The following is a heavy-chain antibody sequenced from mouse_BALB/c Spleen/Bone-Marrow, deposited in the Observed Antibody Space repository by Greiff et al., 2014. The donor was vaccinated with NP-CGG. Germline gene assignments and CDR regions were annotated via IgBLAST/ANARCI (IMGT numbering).Heavy chain of an antibody. CDR2: ISSGGTYT. CDR3: ARTPYYRYDDYHAMDY. Sequence: EVKLMESGGGLVKPGGSLKLSCAASGFTFSTYAMSWVRQTPEKRLEWVATISSGGTYTYYPDSVKGRFTISRDNAKNTLYLQMSSLRSEDTAICYCARTPYYRYDDYHAMDYWGRGTSVTVSS. D-gene: IGHD2-14*01. CDR1: GFTFSTYA. J-gene: IGHJ4*01. V-gene: IGHV5-9-1*01.